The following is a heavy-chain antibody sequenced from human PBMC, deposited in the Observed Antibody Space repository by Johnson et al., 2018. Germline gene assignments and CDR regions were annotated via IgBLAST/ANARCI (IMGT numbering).Heavy chain of an antibody. CDR1: GFTFSNYW. D-gene: IGHD6-19*01. Sequence: VQLVQSGGGLVQPGGSLRLSCAASGFTFSNYWMSWVRQAPGKGLEWVANIKQEGSEKYYVDSVKGRFTISRDNAKNSLYLQMNSLRVEGTAVYYCARDVSSGWDAEYFQHWGQGTLVTVSS. J-gene: IGHJ1*01. CDR3: ARDVSSGWDAEYFQH. V-gene: IGHV3-7*01. CDR2: IKQEGSEK.